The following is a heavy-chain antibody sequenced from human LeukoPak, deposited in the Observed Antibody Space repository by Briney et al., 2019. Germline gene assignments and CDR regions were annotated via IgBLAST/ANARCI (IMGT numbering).Heavy chain of an antibody. V-gene: IGHV4-59*01. D-gene: IGHD4-17*01. CDR1: GGSFGGYY. CDR2: IYYSGST. Sequence: SETLSLTCAVYGGSFGGYYWSWIRRPPGKGLEWIGYIYYSGSTNYNPSLKSRVTISVDTSKNQFSLKLSSVTAADTAVYYCARGPLGDEFADAFDIWGQGTMVTVSS. CDR3: ARGPLGDEFADAFDI. J-gene: IGHJ3*02.